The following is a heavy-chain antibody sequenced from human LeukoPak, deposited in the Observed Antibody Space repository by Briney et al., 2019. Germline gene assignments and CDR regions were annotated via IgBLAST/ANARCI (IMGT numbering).Heavy chain of an antibody. CDR2: IYHSGRT. D-gene: IGHD6-13*01. CDR1: GYSISSGYY. CDR3: AKDLPRYSSSYDAFDI. Sequence: KSSETLSLTCTVSGYSISSGYYWGWIRQPPGKGLEWIGSIYHSGRTFYNPSLKSRVTISVDTSKNQFSLKLSSVTAADTALYYCAKDLPRYSSSYDAFDIWGQGTMVTVSS. J-gene: IGHJ3*02. V-gene: IGHV4-38-2*02.